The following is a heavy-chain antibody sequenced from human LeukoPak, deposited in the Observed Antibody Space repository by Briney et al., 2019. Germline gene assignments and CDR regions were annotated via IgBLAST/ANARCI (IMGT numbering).Heavy chain of an antibody. V-gene: IGHV3-30*02. Sequence: GGSLRLSCAASGFTFSAFGMHWVRQAPGKGLEWISFIRYDGGLQYYGDSVKGRFSISRDNSKNTLYLQMGSLRAEDMAVYYCARESAPASWGVVVPFDYWGQGTLVTVSS. CDR2: IRYDGGLQ. CDR1: GFTFSAFG. J-gene: IGHJ4*02. CDR3: ARESAPASWGVVVPFDY. D-gene: IGHD3-22*01.